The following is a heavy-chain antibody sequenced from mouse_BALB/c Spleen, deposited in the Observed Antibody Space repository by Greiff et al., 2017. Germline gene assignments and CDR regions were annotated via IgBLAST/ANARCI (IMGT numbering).Heavy chain of an antibody. D-gene: IGHD1-2*01. Sequence: VKLVESGPGLVAPSQSLSITCTVSGFSLTSYDISWIRQPPGKGLEWLGVIWTGGGTNYNSAFMSRLSISKDNSKSQVFLKMNSLQTDDTAIYYCVRASSITTYFDYWGQGTTLTVSS. CDR1: GFSLTSYD. V-gene: IGHV2-9-2*01. CDR3: VRASSITTYFDY. J-gene: IGHJ2*01. CDR2: IWTGGGT.